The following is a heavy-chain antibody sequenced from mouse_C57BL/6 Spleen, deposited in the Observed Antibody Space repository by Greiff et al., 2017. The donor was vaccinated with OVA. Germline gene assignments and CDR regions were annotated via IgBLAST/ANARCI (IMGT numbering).Heavy chain of an antibody. CDR2: ISYDGSN. J-gene: IGHJ3*01. V-gene: IGHV3-6*01. CDR1: GYSITSGYF. Sequence: EVHLVESGPGLVKPSQSLSLTCSVTGYSITSGYFWNWIRQFPGNQLEWVGFISYDGSNNYNPSLKNRISNTRDTYKDQLFLKLNSTATEDTATCDCTRADSIRFAYGGQGTLVTVSA. CDR3: TRADSIRFAY. D-gene: IGHD2-10*02.